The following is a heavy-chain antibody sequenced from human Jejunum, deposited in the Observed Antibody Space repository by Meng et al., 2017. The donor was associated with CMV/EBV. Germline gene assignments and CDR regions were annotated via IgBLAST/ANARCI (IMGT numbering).Heavy chain of an antibody. J-gene: IGHJ4*02. CDR3: ARELIVGATDYFDY. V-gene: IGHV3-74*01. CDR2: TNGAGTTT. Sequence: SGGGVVQTWGCLRLSCAASGFTFSSYWMHWVRQAPGKGLVWVSRTNGAGTTTSYADSVQGRFTISRDNAKNTLYLQMNSLRVEDTAVYYCARELIVGATDYFDYWGQGNLVTVSS. D-gene: IGHD1-26*01. CDR1: GFTFSSYW.